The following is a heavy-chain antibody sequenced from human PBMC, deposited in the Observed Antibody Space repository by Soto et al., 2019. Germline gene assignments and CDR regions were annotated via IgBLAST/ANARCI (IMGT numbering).Heavy chain of an antibody. D-gene: IGHD3-3*01. V-gene: IGHV3-33*01. CDR2: IWYDGSNK. CDR3: ARDRGYRYDLWSGPDYYAMHF. CDR1: GFTFSSYG. Sequence: GGSLRLSCAASGFTFSSYGMHWVRQAPGKXLEWVAVIWYDGSNKYYADSVKGRFTISRDNSKNTLYLQMNSLRAEDTAVYYCARDRGYRYDLWSGPDYYAMHFCGQAPTLSVSS. J-gene: IGHJ6*02.